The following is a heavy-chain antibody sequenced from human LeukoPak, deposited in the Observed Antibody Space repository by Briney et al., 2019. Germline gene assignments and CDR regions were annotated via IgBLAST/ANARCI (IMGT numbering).Heavy chain of an antibody. J-gene: IGHJ4*02. CDR3: AKIYDSSGYSSNFDY. V-gene: IGHV3-23*01. D-gene: IGHD3-22*01. Sequence: GGSLRLSCAASGFTFSNYAMSWVRQAPGKGLDWVSAISGSGRTTYYADSVKGRFTISRDNSKHTLYLQMNSLRDDDTAVYYCAKIYDSSGYSSNFDYWGQGTLVTVSS. CDR2: ISGSGRTT. CDR1: GFTFSNYA.